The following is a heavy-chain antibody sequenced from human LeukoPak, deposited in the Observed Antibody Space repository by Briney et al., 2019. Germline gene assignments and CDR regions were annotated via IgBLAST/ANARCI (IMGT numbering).Heavy chain of an antibody. D-gene: IGHD3-3*02. CDR1: GFTFSSYA. J-gene: IGHJ6*02. CDR2: IRGSGGST. Sequence: GGSLRLSCAASGFTFSSYAMSWVRQAPGKGLEWVSAIRGSGGSTYYADSVKGRFTISRDNSKNTLYLQMNSLRAEYPAVYYCAKAVIRYYYYNGMDVWGQGTTFTVSS. CDR3: AKAVIRYYYYNGMDV. V-gene: IGHV3-23*01.